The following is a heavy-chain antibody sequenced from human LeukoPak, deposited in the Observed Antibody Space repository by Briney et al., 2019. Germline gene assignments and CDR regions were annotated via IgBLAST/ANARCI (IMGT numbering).Heavy chain of an antibody. CDR3: ARSWGPAATRQFDY. CDR1: GFSLNTGGMS. J-gene: IGHJ4*02. Sequence: ESGPALVKPTQTLTLTCTFSGFSLNTGGMSVNWVRQPPGKALEWLARIDWDDDKYYSTSLKTRLTVSKDTSKNQVVLTMTNMDPVDTATYYCARSWGPAATRQFDYWGQGTLVTVSS. D-gene: IGHD2-2*01. CDR2: IDWDDDK. V-gene: IGHV2-70*11.